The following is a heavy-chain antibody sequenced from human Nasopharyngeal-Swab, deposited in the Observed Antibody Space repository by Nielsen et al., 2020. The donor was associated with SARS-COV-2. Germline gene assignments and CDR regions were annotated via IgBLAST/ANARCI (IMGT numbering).Heavy chain of an antibody. V-gene: IGHV3-33*01. Sequence: GGSLRLSCAASGFTFSSYGMHWVRHAPGKGLEWVAVIWYDGSNKYYADSVKGRFTISRDNAKNSLYLQMNSLRDEDTAVYYCASLWFGENLDYWGQGTLVTVSS. CDR2: IWYDGSNK. CDR3: ASLWFGENLDY. J-gene: IGHJ4*02. CDR1: GFTFSSYG. D-gene: IGHD3-10*01.